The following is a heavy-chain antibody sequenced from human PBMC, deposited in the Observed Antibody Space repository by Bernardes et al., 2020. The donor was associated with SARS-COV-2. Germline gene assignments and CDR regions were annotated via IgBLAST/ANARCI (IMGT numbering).Heavy chain of an antibody. CDR3: AKNREGGWSFLDS. Sequence: GGSLRLSCAASGLAFSSYDMNWVRQAPGKGLEWVSTIRSSGRSEYYAESVKGRFTISRDNSKNSLFLQMNSLRADDTAVYYCAKNREGGWSFLDSWGQGTLVTVSS. V-gene: IGHV3-23*01. D-gene: IGHD6-19*01. J-gene: IGHJ4*02. CDR2: IRSSGRSE. CDR1: GLAFSSYD.